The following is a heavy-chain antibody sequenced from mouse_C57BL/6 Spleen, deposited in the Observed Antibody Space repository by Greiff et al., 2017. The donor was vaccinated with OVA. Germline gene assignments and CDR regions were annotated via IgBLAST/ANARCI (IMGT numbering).Heavy chain of an antibody. Sequence: VKLMESGAELVKPGASVKMSCKASGYTFTSYWITWVKQRPGQGLEWIGDIYPGSGSTNYNEKFKSKATLTVDTSSSTAYMQLSSLTSEDSAVYYCARELYYFDYWGQGTTLTVSS. J-gene: IGHJ2*01. CDR1: GYTFTSYW. D-gene: IGHD1-3*01. CDR2: IYPGSGST. CDR3: ARELYYFDY. V-gene: IGHV1-55*01.